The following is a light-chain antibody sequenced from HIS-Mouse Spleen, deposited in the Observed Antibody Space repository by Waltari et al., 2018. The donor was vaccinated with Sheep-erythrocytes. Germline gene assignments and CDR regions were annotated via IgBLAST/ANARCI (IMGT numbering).Light chain of an antibody. CDR3: SSYTSSSTWV. CDR2: EVS. V-gene: IGLV2-14*01. Sequence: QSALTQPASVSGSPGQSITISCPGTSSDVGGYTHVSWYQQHPGKAPKLMIYEVSNRPSGVSNRFSGSKSGNTASLTISGLQAEDEADYYCSSYTSSSTWVFGGGTKLTVL. CDR1: SSDVGGYTH. J-gene: IGLJ3*02.